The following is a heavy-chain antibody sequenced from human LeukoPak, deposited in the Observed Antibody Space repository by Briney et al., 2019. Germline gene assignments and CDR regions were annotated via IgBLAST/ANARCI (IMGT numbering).Heavy chain of an antibody. CDR1: GGSISSYY. CDR3: ARQAKPGRVNWFDP. CDR2: IYTSGST. D-gene: IGHD2-8*02. J-gene: IGHJ5*02. Sequence: SETLSLTCTVSGGSISSYYWSWIRQPAGKGLEWIGRIYTSGSTNYNPSLKSRVTISVDTSKNQFSLKLSSVTAADTAVYYCARQAKPGRVNWFDPWGQGTLVTVSS. V-gene: IGHV4-4*07.